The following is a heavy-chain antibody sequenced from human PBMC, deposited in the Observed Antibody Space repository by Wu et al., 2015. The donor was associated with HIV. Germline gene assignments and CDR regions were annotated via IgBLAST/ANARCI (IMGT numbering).Heavy chain of an antibody. V-gene: IGHV1-2*02. Sequence: QVQLVQSGAEVKKPGASVRVSCKASGYTFTGYYMHWVRQAPGQGLEWMGWINPNSGGTNYAQKFQGRVTMTRDTSISTAYMELSRLRSDDTAVYYCARDPFPAGGWFGELLYPRRSYYMDVWGKGDHGHRLL. CDR1: GYTFTGYY. CDR3: ARDPFPAGGWFGELLYPRRSYYMDV. D-gene: IGHD3-10*01. CDR2: INPNSGGT. J-gene: IGHJ6*03.